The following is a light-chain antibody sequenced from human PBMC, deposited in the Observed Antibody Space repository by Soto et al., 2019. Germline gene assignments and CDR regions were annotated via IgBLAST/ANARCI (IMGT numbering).Light chain of an antibody. V-gene: IGKV3-15*01. J-gene: IGKJ1*01. CDR1: RSVSSN. CDR2: GAS. Sequence: EIVMTQSPATLSVSPGESATLSCRARRSVSSNLAWYQQKPGQAPRLLIYGASTRATGIPARFSGSGSGTEFTLTISSQQSEDFAVYYCQHYNNWPPWTFGQGTKVEIK. CDR3: QHYNNWPPWT.